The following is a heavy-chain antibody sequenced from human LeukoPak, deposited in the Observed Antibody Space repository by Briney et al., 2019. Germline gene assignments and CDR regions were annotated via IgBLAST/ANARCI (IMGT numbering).Heavy chain of an antibody. V-gene: IGHV5-51*01. Sequence: GESLKISCKGSGYSFTSYWIGWVRQMPGKGLEWVGIIYPGDSDTRYSPSFQGHVTISADKSISTAYLQWSSLKASDTAMYYCARQEAGGYCSSTSCYSLVFDYWGQGTLVTVSS. CDR2: IYPGDSDT. CDR1: GYSFTSYW. D-gene: IGHD2-2*02. J-gene: IGHJ4*02. CDR3: ARQEAGGYCSSTSCYSLVFDY.